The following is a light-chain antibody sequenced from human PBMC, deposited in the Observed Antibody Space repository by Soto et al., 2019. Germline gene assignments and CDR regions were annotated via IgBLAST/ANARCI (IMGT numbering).Light chain of an antibody. Sequence: QSVLTQPPSVSGAPGQSVTISCTGGSSNIGAGYDVHWYQQLPGTAPKLLIYGNSNRPSGVPDRFSGSKSGTSASLAITGLQAEDEADYYCQSYDSSLSGGVFGGGTKLTVL. CDR1: SSNIGAGYD. CDR3: QSYDSSLSGGV. J-gene: IGLJ2*01. V-gene: IGLV1-40*01. CDR2: GNS.